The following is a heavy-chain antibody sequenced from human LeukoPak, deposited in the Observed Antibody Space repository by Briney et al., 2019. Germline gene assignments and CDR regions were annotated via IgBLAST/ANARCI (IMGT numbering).Heavy chain of an antibody. CDR1: GDSLNSYH. CDR2: IHMSGST. J-gene: IGHJ4*02. Sequence: SETLSLTCTVSGDSLNSYHWSCIRQPAGKGLEWIGRIHMSGSTNYNPSLRSRVAISMDNSKNQFSLKLKSVTAADTAVYYCARYDSSRDDSGGYHYWGEGTLVTVSS. V-gene: IGHV4-4*07. CDR3: ARYDSSRDDSGGYHY. D-gene: IGHD3-22*01.